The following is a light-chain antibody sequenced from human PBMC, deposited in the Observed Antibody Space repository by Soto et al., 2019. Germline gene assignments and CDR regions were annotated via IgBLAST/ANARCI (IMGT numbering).Light chain of an antibody. J-gene: IGKJ2*01. CDR1: QSVSSSY. Sequence: EIVLTQSPGTLSLSPGERATLSCRASQSVSSSYLAWYQQKPGQAPRLLIYGASSRATGIPVRFSGSGSGTDFTLTISRLEPEDFAEYYCQQYGSSTTVTLGQGNKLEIK. CDR3: QQYGSSTTVT. CDR2: GAS. V-gene: IGKV3-20*01.